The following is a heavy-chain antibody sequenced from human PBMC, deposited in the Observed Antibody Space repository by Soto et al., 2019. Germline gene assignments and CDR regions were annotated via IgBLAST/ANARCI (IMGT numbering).Heavy chain of an antibody. CDR2: INSDGSST. J-gene: IGHJ4*02. CDR3: GRDTSAGRAVADLGY. V-gene: IGHV3-74*01. D-gene: IGHD6-19*01. CDR1: GFTFSSYW. Sequence: EVQLVESGGGLVQPGGSLRLSCAASGFTFSSYWMHWVRQAPGKGLVWVSRINSDGSSTSYADSVKGRFTISRDNAKNMLYLQMNSLRAEDTAVYYCGRDTSAGRAVADLGYWGQGTLVTVSS.